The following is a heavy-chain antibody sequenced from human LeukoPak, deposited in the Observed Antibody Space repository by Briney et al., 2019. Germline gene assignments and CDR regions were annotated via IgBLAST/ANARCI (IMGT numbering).Heavy chain of an antibody. J-gene: IGHJ4*02. CDR1: GGSISSSTW. CDR2: IYHSGST. Sequence: SETLSLTCAVSGGSISSSTWWRWVRQPPGKGLEWIGEIYHSGSTNYNPSLKSRVTISVDKSKNQFSLKLSSVTAADTAVYYCARASLSSSGWYAAGFDYWGQGTLVTVSS. CDR3: ARASLSSSGWYAAGFDY. D-gene: IGHD6-19*01. V-gene: IGHV4-4*02.